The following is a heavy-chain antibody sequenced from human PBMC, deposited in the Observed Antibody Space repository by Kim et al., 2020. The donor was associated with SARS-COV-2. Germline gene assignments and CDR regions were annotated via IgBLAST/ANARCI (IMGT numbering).Heavy chain of an antibody. CDR3: ARGLREYQLHN. CDR1: GGSISSGGYS. V-gene: IGHV4-30-2*01. J-gene: IGHJ4*02. D-gene: IGHD2-2*01. CDR2: IYHSGST. Sequence: SETLSLTCAVSGGSISSGGYSWSWIRQPPGKGLEWIGYIYHSGSTYYNPSLKSRVTISVDRSKNQFSLKLSSVTAADTAVYYCARGLREYQLHNWGQGTLVTVSS.